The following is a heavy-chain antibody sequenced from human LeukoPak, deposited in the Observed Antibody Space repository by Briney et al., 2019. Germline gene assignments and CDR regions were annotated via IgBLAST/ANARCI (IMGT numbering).Heavy chain of an antibody. V-gene: IGHV3-48*03. J-gene: IGHJ4*02. Sequence: GGSLRLSCAASGFTFSSYEMNWVRQAPGKGLEWVSYISSSGSTIYYADSVKGRFTISRDNAKNSLYLQMNSLRAEDTAVYYCARGLHSGSSNYWGQGTLVTVSS. CDR2: ISSSGSTI. CDR3: ARGLHSGSSNY. D-gene: IGHD1-26*01. CDR1: GFTFSSYE.